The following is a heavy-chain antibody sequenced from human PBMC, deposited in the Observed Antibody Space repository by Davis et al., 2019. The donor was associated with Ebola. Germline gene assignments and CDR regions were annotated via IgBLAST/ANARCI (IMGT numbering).Heavy chain of an antibody. Sequence: ASVKVSCKASGYTFTSYGISCVRQAPGQGLEWMGWISAYIGNTNYAQKFQGRVTMTEDTSTDTAYMELSSLRSEDTAVYYCATERRPISTGYYGMDVWGQGTTVTVSS. CDR2: ISAYIGNT. V-gene: IGHV1-18*01. J-gene: IGHJ6*02. CDR1: GYTFTSYG. CDR3: ATERRPISTGYYGMDV. D-gene: IGHD2/OR15-2a*01.